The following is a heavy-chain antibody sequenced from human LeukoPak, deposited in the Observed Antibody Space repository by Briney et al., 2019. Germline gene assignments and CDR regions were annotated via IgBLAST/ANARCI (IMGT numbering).Heavy chain of an antibody. CDR3: ARTPRNDILTGPRFDP. CDR1: GGSFSGYC. V-gene: IGHV4-34*01. D-gene: IGHD3-9*01. Sequence: SETLSLTCAVYGGSFSGYCWSWIRQPPGRGLEWIGEINHSGSTNYNPSLKSRVTISVDTSKNQFSLKLSSVTAADTAVYYCARTPRNDILTGPRFDPWGQGTLVTVSS. J-gene: IGHJ5*02. CDR2: INHSGST.